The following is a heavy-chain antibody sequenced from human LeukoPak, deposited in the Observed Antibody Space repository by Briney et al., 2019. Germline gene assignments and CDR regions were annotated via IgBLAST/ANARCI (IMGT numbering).Heavy chain of an antibody. CDR1: GVSISSSSYY. CDR3: ARDLGGIMTVVPSAFDI. CDR2: IYYTGSS. D-gene: IGHD3-22*01. J-gene: IGHJ3*02. Sequence: PSETLSLTCSVSGVSISSSSYYWGWIRQPPGKGLEWIGSIYYTGSSYYNPSLKSRVTISVDTSKNQFSLKLSSVTAADTAVYYCARDLGGIMTVVPSAFDIWGQGTMVTVSS. V-gene: IGHV4-39*07.